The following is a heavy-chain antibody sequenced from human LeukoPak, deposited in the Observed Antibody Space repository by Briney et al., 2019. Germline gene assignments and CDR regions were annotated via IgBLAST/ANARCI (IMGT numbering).Heavy chain of an antibody. J-gene: IGHJ4*02. V-gene: IGHV3-11*06. D-gene: IGHD2-8*02. CDR3: ARGGTGAFDY. Sequence: GGSLRLSCAASGFPFTSGFTFSDYYMSWIRQAPGKGLEWVSYISSTSTYTNYAVSVKGRFTISRDNANNSLYLQMNSLRAEDTAIYYCARGGTGAFDYWGQGTLVTVSS. CDR2: ISSTSTYT. CDR1: GFPFTSGFTFSDYY.